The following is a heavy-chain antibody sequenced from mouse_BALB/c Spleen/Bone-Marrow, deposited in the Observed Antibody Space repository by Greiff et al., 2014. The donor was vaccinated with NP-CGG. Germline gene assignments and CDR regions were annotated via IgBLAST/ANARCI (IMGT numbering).Heavy chain of an antibody. Sequence: VQLQQSGAELVRPGASVKLSCKASGYSFTNYWMNWMKQRPGQGLEWIGMIHPSDSETRLNQKFKDKATLTVDKSSSTAYMQLSSPTSEDSAVYYCASDDYGGSWFAYWGQGTLVTVSA. D-gene: IGHD2-4*01. V-gene: IGHV1-69*02. CDR3: ASDDYGGSWFAY. CDR1: GYSFTNYW. CDR2: IHPSDSET. J-gene: IGHJ3*01.